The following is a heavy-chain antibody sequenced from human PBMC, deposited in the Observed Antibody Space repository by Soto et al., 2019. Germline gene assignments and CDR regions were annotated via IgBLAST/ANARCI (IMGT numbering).Heavy chain of an antibody. J-gene: IGHJ6*02. V-gene: IGHV4-39*01. CDR3: ARQGGPVTGYYYGMDV. CDR2: VFYTGSA. D-gene: IGHD2-21*02. Sequence: QLQLQESGPGLVKPSETLSLTCTVSGDSLSRSRYYWGWIRQTPEKGLEWIGSVFYTGSAYYNPPRKSRVTTSVDTSKNQFSLSLTSVTAADTAVYYCARQGGPVTGYYYGMDVWGQGTTVTVSS. CDR1: GDSLSRSRYY.